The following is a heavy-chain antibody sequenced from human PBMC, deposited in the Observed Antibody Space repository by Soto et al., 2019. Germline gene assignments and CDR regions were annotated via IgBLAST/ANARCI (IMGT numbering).Heavy chain of an antibody. J-gene: IGHJ5*02. CDR3: ARLESTYFDSSGYYWFDP. CDR2: IIPFFNTT. Sequence: QVQLVQSGAEVKKPGSSVKVSCKASGGSFNSFAVSWVRQAPGQGLEWMGGIIPFFNTTSYAQRFQGRVTITADESTSTAYMELRRLRSQDTAVYYCARLESTYFDSSGYYWFDPWGQGTLVTVSS. V-gene: IGHV1-69*01. CDR1: GGSFNSFA. D-gene: IGHD3-22*01.